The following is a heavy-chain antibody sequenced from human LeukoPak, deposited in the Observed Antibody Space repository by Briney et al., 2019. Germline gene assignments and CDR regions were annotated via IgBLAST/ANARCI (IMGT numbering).Heavy chain of an antibody. CDR1: GYTFTTYG. D-gene: IGHD3-10*01. CDR2: ISVSNGNT. Sequence: ASVKVSCKTSGYTFTTYGISWVRQAPGQGLEWMGWISVSNGNTKYAQKVQGRVTMTTDTSTTTAYMEVRSLRPDDTAVYYCARDRDRMVQGVTALFDYWGQGTLVTVSS. J-gene: IGHJ4*02. CDR3: ARDRDRMVQGVTALFDY. V-gene: IGHV1-18*04.